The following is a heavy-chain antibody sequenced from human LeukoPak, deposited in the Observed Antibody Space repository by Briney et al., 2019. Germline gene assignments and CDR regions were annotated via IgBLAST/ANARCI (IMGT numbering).Heavy chain of an antibody. J-gene: IGHJ3*02. V-gene: IGHV1-2*02. CDR3: ARDRQWLVPGAFDI. CDR2: INPNSGGT. D-gene: IGHD6-19*01. CDR1: GYTFTGYY. Sequence: ASVKVSCTASGYTFTGYYMHWVRQAPGQGLEWMGWINPNSGGTNYAQKLQGRVTMTTDTSTSTAYMELRSLRSDDTAVYYCARDRQWLVPGAFDIWGQGTMVTVSS.